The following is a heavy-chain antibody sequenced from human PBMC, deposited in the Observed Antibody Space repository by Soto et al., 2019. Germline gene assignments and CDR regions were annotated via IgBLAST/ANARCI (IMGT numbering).Heavy chain of an antibody. Sequence: SETLSLTCAVYGGSFSGYYWSWIRQPPGKGLEWIGEINHSGSTNYNPSLKSRVTISVDTSKNQFSLRLASVTAADTAVYYCARTLPNRQLFDSWSQGTLVTVSS. CDR1: GGSFSGYY. D-gene: IGHD1-1*01. J-gene: IGHJ4*02. CDR2: INHSGST. V-gene: IGHV4-34*01. CDR3: ARTLPNRQLFDS.